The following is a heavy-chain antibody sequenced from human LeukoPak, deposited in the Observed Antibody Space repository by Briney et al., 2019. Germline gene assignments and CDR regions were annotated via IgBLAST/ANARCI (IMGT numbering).Heavy chain of an antibody. Sequence: ASVKVSCKASGGTFSSYAISWVRQAPGQGLEWMGGIIPIFGTANYAQKFQGRVTITADKSTSTAYMELSSLRSEDTAVYYCARDRPYYDFWSGSYWFDPWGQGTLVTVSS. V-gene: IGHV1-69*06. J-gene: IGHJ5*02. CDR3: ARDRPYYDFWSGSYWFDP. CDR1: GGTFSSYA. D-gene: IGHD3-3*01. CDR2: IIPIFGTA.